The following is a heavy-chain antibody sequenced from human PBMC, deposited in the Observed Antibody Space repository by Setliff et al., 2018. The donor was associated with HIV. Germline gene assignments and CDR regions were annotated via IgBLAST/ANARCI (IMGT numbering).Heavy chain of an antibody. Sequence: PSETLSLTCTVSGGSISSSSYYWGWIRQPPGKGPERIGSLYYRGSTYYNPSLKSRVTISVDTSKNQFSLKLSSVTAADTAVYYCARDSSGSIDAFDIWGQGTMVTVSS. CDR1: GGSISSSSYY. CDR3: ARDSSGSIDAFDI. V-gene: IGHV4-39*07. CDR2: LYYRGST. D-gene: IGHD3-22*01. J-gene: IGHJ3*02.